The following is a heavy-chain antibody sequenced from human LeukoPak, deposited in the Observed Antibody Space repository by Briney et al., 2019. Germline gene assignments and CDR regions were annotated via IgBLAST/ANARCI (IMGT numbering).Heavy chain of an antibody. CDR3: ARGQPIRYCSSTSCLTPVDY. V-gene: IGHV3-21*01. D-gene: IGHD2-2*01. J-gene: IGHJ4*02. CDR2: SSTYI. Sequence: SSTYIYYADSLKGRFTISRDNAKNSLYLQMNSLRAEDTAVYYCARGQPIRYCSSTSCLTPVDYWGQGTLVTVSS.